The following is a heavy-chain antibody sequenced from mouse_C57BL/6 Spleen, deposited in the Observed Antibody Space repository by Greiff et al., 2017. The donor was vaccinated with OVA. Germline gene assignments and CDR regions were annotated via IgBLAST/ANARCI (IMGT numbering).Heavy chain of an antibody. V-gene: IGHV1-61*01. CDR3: ARIYDDGGGPYAMDY. CDR2: IYPSDSET. CDR1: GYTFTSYW. D-gene: IGHD2-3*01. Sequence: QVQLQQPGAELVRPGSSVKLSCKASGYTFTSYWMDWVKQRPGQGLEWIGNIYPSDSETHYNQKFKDKATLTVDKSSSTAYMQLSSLTSEDSAVYYCARIYDDGGGPYAMDYWGQGTSVTVSA. J-gene: IGHJ4*01.